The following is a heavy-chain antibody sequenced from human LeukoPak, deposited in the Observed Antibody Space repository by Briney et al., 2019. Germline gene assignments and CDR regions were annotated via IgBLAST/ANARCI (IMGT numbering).Heavy chain of an antibody. CDR2: INHSGTT. Sequence: PSETLSLTCAVYGGSLSGYYWSWIRQPPGKGLEWIGEINHSGTTSYNPSLKSRLTISVDTSKDQFSLKLSSVTAADTAVYYCARGSSWVAVWGQGTLVTVSS. CDR3: ARGSSWVAV. CDR1: GGSLSGYY. D-gene: IGHD6-13*01. J-gene: IGHJ4*02. V-gene: IGHV4-34*01.